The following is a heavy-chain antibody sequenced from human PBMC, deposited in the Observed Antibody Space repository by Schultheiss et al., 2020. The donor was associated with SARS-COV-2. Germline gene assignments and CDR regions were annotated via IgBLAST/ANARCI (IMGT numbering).Heavy chain of an antibody. CDR2: ISGSGGST. Sequence: GGSLRLSCAASGFTFSSYWMSWVRQAPGKGLEWVSAISGSGGSTYYADSVKGRFTISRDNSKNTLYLQMNSLRAEDTAVYYCAKAGYSSGWYGNFDYWGQGTLVTVSS. CDR1: GFTFSSYW. D-gene: IGHD6-19*01. V-gene: IGHV3-23*01. CDR3: AKAGYSSGWYGNFDY. J-gene: IGHJ4*02.